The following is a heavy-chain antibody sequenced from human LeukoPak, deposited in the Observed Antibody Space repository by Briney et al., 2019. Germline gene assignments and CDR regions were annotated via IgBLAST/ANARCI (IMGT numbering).Heavy chain of an antibody. CDR1: GFTFSSYA. D-gene: IGHD5-12*01. J-gene: IGHJ4*02. V-gene: IGHV3-23*01. Sequence: PGGSLRLSCAASGFTFSSYAMSWVRQAPGKGLEWVSAISGSGGSTYYADSVKGLFTISRDNSKNTLYLQMNSLRAEDTAVYYCAKGQLDYSGYDYVIGYWGQGTLVTVSS. CDR2: ISGSGGST. CDR3: AKGQLDYSGYDYVIGY.